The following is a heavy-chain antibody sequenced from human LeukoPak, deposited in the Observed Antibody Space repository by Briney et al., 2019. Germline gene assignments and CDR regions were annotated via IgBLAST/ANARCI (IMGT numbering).Heavy chain of an antibody. J-gene: IGHJ4*02. Sequence: GGSLRLSCGASGITFSNYGMHWVRQAPGKGLEWVAFIRYDGNNKHYADSVKGRFTISRDNSKNTVYLQVNSLRAEDTALYYCAQDRAYIQFYFWGQGTLVTVSS. CDR1: GITFSNYG. V-gene: IGHV3-30*02. CDR2: IRYDGNNK. CDR3: AQDRAYIQFYF. D-gene: IGHD5-18*01.